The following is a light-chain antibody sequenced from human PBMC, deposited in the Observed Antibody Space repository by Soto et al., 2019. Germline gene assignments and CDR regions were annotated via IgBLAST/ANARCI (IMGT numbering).Light chain of an antibody. J-gene: IGLJ1*01. Sequence: QSVLTQPPSVSGAPGQRVTISCTGSSSNIGAGYDVHWYQQLPGTAPKLLIYGISNRPSGVPDRFSGSKSGTSASLAITGLQAEDEADYYCQSYDSSLSGLNYVFGTGTKLTVL. CDR3: QSYDSSLSGLNYV. V-gene: IGLV1-40*01. CDR1: SSNIGAGYD. CDR2: GIS.